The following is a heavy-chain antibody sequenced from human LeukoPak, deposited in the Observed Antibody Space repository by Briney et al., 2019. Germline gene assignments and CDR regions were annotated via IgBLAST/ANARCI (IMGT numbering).Heavy chain of an antibody. CDR1: GFTFSTYA. D-gene: IGHD6-13*01. Sequence: PGGSLRLSCAASGFTFSTYAMSWVRQAPGKGLDWVASMREDGSEINYVDSVKGRFAISRDNSKNSLYLQMNSLRAEDTAVYYCARDRVRYSSSLYYFDYWGQGTLVTVSS. V-gene: IGHV3-7*01. J-gene: IGHJ4*02. CDR2: MREDGSEI. CDR3: ARDRVRYSSSLYYFDY.